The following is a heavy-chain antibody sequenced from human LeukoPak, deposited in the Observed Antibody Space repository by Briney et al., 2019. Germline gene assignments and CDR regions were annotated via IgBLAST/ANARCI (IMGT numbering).Heavy chain of an antibody. Sequence: GGSLRLSCAASGFTFSGSAMHWVRQASGKGLEWVGRIRSKANSYATAYAASVKGRFTISRDDSKNTAYLQMNSLKTEDTAVYYCTALGAAAGYYYYYYMDVWGKGTTVTISS. CDR3: TALGAAAGYYYYYYMDV. CDR2: IRSKANSYAT. CDR1: GFTFSGSA. J-gene: IGHJ6*03. V-gene: IGHV3-73*01. D-gene: IGHD6-13*01.